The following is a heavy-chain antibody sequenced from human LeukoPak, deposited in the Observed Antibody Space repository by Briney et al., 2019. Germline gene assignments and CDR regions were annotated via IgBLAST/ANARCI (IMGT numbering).Heavy chain of an antibody. V-gene: IGHV4-61*02. CDR2: IYTSGST. Sequence: SETLSLTCTVSGGSISSGGYYWSWIRQPAGKGLEWIGRIYTSGSTNYNPSLKSRVTISVDTSKNQFSLKLSSVTAADTAVYYCARDRKVNWFDPWGQGTLVTVSS. CDR3: ARDRKVNWFDP. J-gene: IGHJ5*02. CDR1: GGSISSGGYY.